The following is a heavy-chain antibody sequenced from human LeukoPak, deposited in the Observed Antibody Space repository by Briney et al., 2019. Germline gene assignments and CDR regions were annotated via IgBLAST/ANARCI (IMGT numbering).Heavy chain of an antibody. J-gene: IGHJ3*02. CDR3: AKGGVVHAFDI. CDR1: GFTFNRYW. Sequence: GGSLRLSCAASGFTFNRYWMSWVRQAPGKELQWVANIKQDGSAKYYVDSVKGRFTISRDNSKNTLYLQMNSLRAEDTAVYYCAKGGVVHAFDIWGQGTMVTVSS. D-gene: IGHD2-15*01. CDR2: IKQDGSAK. V-gene: IGHV3-7*03.